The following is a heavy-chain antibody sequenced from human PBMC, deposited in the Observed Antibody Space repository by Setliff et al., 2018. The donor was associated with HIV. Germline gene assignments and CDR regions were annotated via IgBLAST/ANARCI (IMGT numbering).Heavy chain of an antibody. J-gene: IGHJ4*02. CDR3: ARDFSTYCSLDY. CDR2: ISYDGSKK. CDR1: GFTFSRYG. D-gene: IGHD2-21*01. V-gene: IGHV3-30*04. Sequence: GSLRLSCAASGFTFSRYGMHWVRQAPGKGLEWVAFISYDGSKKYDADFVKGRFTISRDNSKNTLYLQMNSLRTDDTAVYFCARDFSTYCSLDYWGQGTLVTVSS.